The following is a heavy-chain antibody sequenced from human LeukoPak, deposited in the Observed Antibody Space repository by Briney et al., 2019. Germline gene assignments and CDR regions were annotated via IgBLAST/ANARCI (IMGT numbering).Heavy chain of an antibody. CDR2: INPNSGGT. CDR3: ARAGLTMVRGANYYMDV. Sequence: ASVNVSCKASGYTFNGYYMHWVRQAPGQGREWMGWINPNSGGTNYAQKFQGRVTMTRDTSISTAYMELSRLRSDDTAVYYCARAGLTMVRGANYYMDVWGKGTTVTISS. V-gene: IGHV1-2*02. J-gene: IGHJ6*03. CDR1: GYTFNGYY. D-gene: IGHD3-10*01.